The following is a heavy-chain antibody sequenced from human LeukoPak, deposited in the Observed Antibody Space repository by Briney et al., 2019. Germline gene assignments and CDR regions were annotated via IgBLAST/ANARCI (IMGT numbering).Heavy chain of an antibody. CDR3: ARGGSYFDY. V-gene: IGHV3-23*01. CDR2: ISGSGGST. J-gene: IGHJ4*02. D-gene: IGHD1-26*01. Sequence: GGSLRLSCAASGFTFSSYAMSWVRQAPGKGLEWVSAISGSGGSTYYADSVKGRFTISRDNAKNSLYLQMNSLRAEDTAVYYCARGGSYFDYWGQGTLVTVSS. CDR1: GFTFSSYA.